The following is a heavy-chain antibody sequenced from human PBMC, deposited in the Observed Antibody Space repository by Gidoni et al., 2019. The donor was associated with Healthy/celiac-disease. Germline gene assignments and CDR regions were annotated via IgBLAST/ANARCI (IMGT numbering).Heavy chain of an antibody. J-gene: IGHJ4*02. CDR1: EVTFSNAW. CDR2: IKSKTDGGTT. V-gene: IGHV3-15*01. CDR3: WEIPFGVVIATLDY. Sequence: EVQLVGAGGGVVRTGGSRRLSCAHSEVTFSNAWLSWVRQAPGKGLEWVGSIKSKTDGGTTDYAAPVKGRFTISTDDSNYTLSLPITSLKTEDSAVYYCWEIPFGVVIATLDYWGQGTLVPVSS. D-gene: IGHD3-16*02.